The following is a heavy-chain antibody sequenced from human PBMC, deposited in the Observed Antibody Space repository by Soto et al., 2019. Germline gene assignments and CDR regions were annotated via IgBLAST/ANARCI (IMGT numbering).Heavy chain of an antibody. V-gene: IGHV1-69*13. D-gene: IGHD3-3*01. Sequence: SVKVSCKASGYTFTSYGISWVRQAPGQGLEWMGGIIPIFGTANYAQKFQGRVTITADESTSTAYMELSSLRSEDTAVYYCAKGHKPGNYEGPFDYWGQGTLVTVSS. CDR2: IIPIFGTA. CDR1: GYTFTSYG. J-gene: IGHJ4*02. CDR3: AKGHKPGNYEGPFDY.